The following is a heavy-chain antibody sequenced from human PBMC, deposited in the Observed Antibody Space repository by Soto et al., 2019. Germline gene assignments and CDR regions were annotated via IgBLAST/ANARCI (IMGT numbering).Heavy chain of an antibody. J-gene: IGHJ5*02. V-gene: IGHV1-18*01. CDR1: GYSFTSYG. CDR3: ERTLNESLLGLP. CDR2: ISAYNGNT. D-gene: IGHD3-3*01. Sequence: ASVKVSCKASGYSFTSYGISWVRKAPVQVLEWMGCISAYNGNTNYAQKFQGRVTMTTDTSTSTAYMELRSLRSDDTAVYYCERTLNESLLGLPWGQGTMVTVSS.